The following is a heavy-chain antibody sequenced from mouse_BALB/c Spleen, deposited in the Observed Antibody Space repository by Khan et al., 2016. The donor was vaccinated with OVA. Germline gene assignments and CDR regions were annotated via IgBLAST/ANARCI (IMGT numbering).Heavy chain of an antibody. CDR3: ARINA. Sequence: VQLKQSGAELVKPGASVKLSCTASGFNIKDTYMHWVKQRPEQGLEWIGSIDPANGNTNYDPKFQGKATITADTSSNTAYLQLSSLTSEDTAVDYCARINAWGQGTTLTVSA. J-gene: IGHJ2*01. V-gene: IGHV14-3*02. CDR1: GFNIKDTY. CDR2: IDPANGNT.